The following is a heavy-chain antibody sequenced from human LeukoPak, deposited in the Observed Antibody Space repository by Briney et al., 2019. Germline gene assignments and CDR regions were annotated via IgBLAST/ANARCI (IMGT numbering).Heavy chain of an antibody. J-gene: IGHJ4*02. V-gene: IGHV3-23*01. CDR2: ISGSGSTT. Sequence: GGSLRLSCAASGFALSAYAMSWVRQAPGKGLEWVSAISGSGSTTYYADSVKGRFTISRDNSKNTLYLQVNSPRAEDTAVYYCARRSLRLAPDFEFWGEGSLVTVSS. CDR1: GFALSAYA. CDR3: ARRSLRLAPDFEF. D-gene: IGHD5/OR15-5a*01.